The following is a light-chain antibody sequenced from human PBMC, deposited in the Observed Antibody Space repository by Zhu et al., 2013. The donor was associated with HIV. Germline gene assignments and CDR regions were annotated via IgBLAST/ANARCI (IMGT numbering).Light chain of an antibody. CDR2: SNV. V-gene: IGLV1-44*01. CDR3: AAWHDSLNGWV. CDR1: SSNIASNT. Sequence: QSVLTQPPSASGTPGQRVTISCSGSSSNIASNTVNWYQHLPGTAPKLLIYSNVHRPSGVPDRFSGSKSGTSASLAISGLQSEDEADYYCAAWHDSLNGWVFGGGTKLTVL. J-gene: IGLJ3*02.